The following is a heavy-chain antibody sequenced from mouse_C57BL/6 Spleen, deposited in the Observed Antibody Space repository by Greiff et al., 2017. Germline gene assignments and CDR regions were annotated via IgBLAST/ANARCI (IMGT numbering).Heavy chain of an antibody. V-gene: IGHV1-72*01. D-gene: IGHD2-3*01. CDR1: GYTFTSYW. CDR2: IDPNSGGT. Sequence: QVHVKQPGAELVKPGASVKLSCKASGYTFTSYWMHWVKPRPGRGLGLIGRIDPNSGGTKYNEKFQSKATLTVDQPSSTADMQLSSLTSEDSAVYYCARSGYDGYSRFAYWGQGTLVTVSA. CDR3: ARSGYDGYSRFAY. J-gene: IGHJ3*01.